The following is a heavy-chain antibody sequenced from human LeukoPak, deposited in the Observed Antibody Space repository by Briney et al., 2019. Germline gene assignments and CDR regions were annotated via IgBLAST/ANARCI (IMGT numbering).Heavy chain of an antibody. J-gene: IGHJ4*02. D-gene: IGHD1-7*01. Sequence: ASVKVSCTASGYTFTSFGISWVRQAPGQGLEWVGWISADNVNANYAQKFQGRVNMTTDTSTSTAYIDLTSLRLDDTAIYYCARDVFHWNYYGWLQDDFWGQGTLVTVSS. CDR3: ARDVFHWNYYGWLQDDF. CDR1: GYTFTSFG. CDR2: ISADNVNA. V-gene: IGHV1-18*01.